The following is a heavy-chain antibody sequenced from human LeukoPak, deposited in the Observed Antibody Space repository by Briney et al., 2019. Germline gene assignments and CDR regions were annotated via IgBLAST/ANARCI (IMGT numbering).Heavy chain of an antibody. V-gene: IGHV3-21*01. J-gene: IGHJ4*02. CDR3: ARDSITMVRGVISPFDY. CDR2: ISSSSSYI. CDR1: GFTFSSYS. Sequence: GGSLRLSCAASGFTFSSYSMNWVRQAPGKGLEWVSSISSSSSYIYYADSVKGRFTISRDNAKNSLYLQMNSLRAEDTAVYYCARDSITMVRGVISPFDYWGQGTLVTVSS. D-gene: IGHD3-10*01.